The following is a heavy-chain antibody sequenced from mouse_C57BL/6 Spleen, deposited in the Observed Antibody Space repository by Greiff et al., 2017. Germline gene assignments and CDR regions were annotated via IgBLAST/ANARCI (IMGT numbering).Heavy chain of an antibody. D-gene: IGHD1-1*01. CDR3: ARDRDYVGAMDY. CDR2: INYDGSST. CDR1: GFTFSDYY. Sequence: EVKLVESEGGLVQPGSSMKLSCTASGFTFSDYYMAWVRQVPEKGLEWVANINYDGSSTYYLDSLKSRFIISRDNAKKILYLQMSSLKSEDTATYYCARDRDYVGAMDYWGQGTSVTVSS. V-gene: IGHV5-16*01. J-gene: IGHJ4*01.